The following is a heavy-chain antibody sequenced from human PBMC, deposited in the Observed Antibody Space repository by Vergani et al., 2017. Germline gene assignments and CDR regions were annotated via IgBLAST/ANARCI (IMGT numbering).Heavy chain of an antibody. D-gene: IGHD4/OR15-4a*01. V-gene: IGHV3-9*01. CDR3: ARLLRAPQNDY. Sequence: EVQLVESGGGLVQPGRSLRLSCAASGFTFDDYAMHWVRQAPGKGLEWVSGISWNSGSIGYADSVKGRFTISRDNAKNSLYLQMNSLRAEDTAVYYCARLLRAPQNDYWGQGTLVTVSS. J-gene: IGHJ4*02. CDR2: ISWNSGSI. CDR1: GFTFDDYA.